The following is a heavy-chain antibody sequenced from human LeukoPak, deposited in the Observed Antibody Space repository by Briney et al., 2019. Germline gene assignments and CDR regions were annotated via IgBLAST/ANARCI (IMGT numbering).Heavy chain of an antibody. CDR2: INHSGST. D-gene: IGHD3-16*01. V-gene: IGHV4-34*01. Sequence: SETLSLTCAVYGGSFSGYYWSWIRQPPGKGLEWIGEINHSGSTNYNLSLKSRVTISVDTSKNQFSLKLSSVAAADTAVYYCARGKGGWFDPWGQGTLVTVSS. CDR3: ARGKGGWFDP. J-gene: IGHJ5*02. CDR1: GGSFSGYY.